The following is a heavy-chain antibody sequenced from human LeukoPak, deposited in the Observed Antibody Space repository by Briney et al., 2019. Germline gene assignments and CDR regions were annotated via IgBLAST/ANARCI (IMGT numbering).Heavy chain of an antibody. D-gene: IGHD3-3*01. CDR2: ISSSSSTI. Sequence: PGGSLRLSCVASGFTFSDYSMNWVRQAPGKGLEWVSYISSSSSTIYYADSVKGRFTISRDNAKNSLYLQMNSLRAEDTAVYYCAKDRTTYYDFWSGYYSGGFDYWGQGTLVTVSS. CDR3: AKDRTTYYDFWSGYYSGGFDY. J-gene: IGHJ4*02. V-gene: IGHV3-48*04. CDR1: GFTFSDYS.